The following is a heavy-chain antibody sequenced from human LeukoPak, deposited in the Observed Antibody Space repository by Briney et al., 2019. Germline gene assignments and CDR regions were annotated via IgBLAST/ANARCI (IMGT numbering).Heavy chain of an antibody. V-gene: IGHV1-8*03. Sequence: ASVKVSCKASGYTFTSYDINWVRQATGQGLEWMGWMNPNSGNTGYAQKFQGRVTITRNTSISTAYMELSSLRSEDTAVYYCATSSMAAHYFDYWGQGTLVTVSS. CDR3: ATSSMAAHYFDY. J-gene: IGHJ4*02. D-gene: IGHD2/OR15-2a*01. CDR1: GYTFTSYD. CDR2: MNPNSGNT.